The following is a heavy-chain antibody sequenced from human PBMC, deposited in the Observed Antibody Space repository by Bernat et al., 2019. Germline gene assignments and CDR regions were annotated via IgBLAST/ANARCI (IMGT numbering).Heavy chain of an antibody. J-gene: IGHJ6*02. Sequence: QVRLVESGGGVVQPGRSLRLSCEAAGFTFSSYAMHWVRQGPGKGREWVAVISHDGSNKNYADYVKGRFTISRDNSKNTLYLQMDSLRAEDTAVYYCAKDRGFGELLYNYYYYYGMDVWGQGTTVSVSS. CDR3: AKDRGFGELLYNYYYYYGMDV. D-gene: IGHD3-10*01. CDR1: GFTFSSYA. V-gene: IGHV3-30*18. CDR2: ISHDGSNK.